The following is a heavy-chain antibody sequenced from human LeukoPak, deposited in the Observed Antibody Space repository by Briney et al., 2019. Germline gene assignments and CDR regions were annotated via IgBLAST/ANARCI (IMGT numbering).Heavy chain of an antibody. J-gene: IGHJ3*02. V-gene: IGHV5-51*01. CDR3: ARRGEVYYDSSGYYTAFDI. Sequence: GESLKISCKGSGYSFTSYWIGWVRQMPGKGLEWMGIIYPGDSDTRYSPSFQGQVTISADKSISTAYLQWSSLKASDTAMYYCARRGEVYYDSSGYYTAFDIWGQGTMVTVSS. CDR2: IYPGDSDT. D-gene: IGHD3-22*01. CDR1: GYSFTSYW.